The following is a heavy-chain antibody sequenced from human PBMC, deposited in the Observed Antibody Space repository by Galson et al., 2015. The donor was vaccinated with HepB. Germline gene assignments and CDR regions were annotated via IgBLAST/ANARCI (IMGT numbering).Heavy chain of an antibody. D-gene: IGHD2-21*01. J-gene: IGHJ4*02. CDR3: AKGRGANCDSTSCSGRALDF. Sequence: LRLSCAASGFTFRSYAMSWVRQAPGKGLEWVSIITGNADDTNHAESVKGRFTISRDNSKNTLYLQMNNLRAEDTALYYCAKGRGANCDSTSCSGRALDFWGQGTLVTVSS. CDR2: ITGNADDT. CDR1: GFTFRSYA. V-gene: IGHV3-23*01.